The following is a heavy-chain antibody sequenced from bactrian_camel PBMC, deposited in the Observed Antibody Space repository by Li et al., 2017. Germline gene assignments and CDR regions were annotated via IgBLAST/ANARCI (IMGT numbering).Heavy chain of an antibody. CDR2: IRASGAPR. D-gene: IGHD3*01. Sequence: HVQLVESGGGSVQAGGSLRLSCAASASTYSINCMGWFRQSPGKERVEVAEIRASGAPRYLVDSVKGRFTISRDNAKNTLDLQMDHLEPEDTGMYYCASDLASAAYCFSSGRIAWPGDPGHRL. V-gene: IGHV3S1*01. J-gene: IGHJ4*01. CDR1: ASTYSINC.